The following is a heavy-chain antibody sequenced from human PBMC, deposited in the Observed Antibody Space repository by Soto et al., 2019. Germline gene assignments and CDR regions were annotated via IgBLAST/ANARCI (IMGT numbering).Heavy chain of an antibody. CDR2: ISSNGGST. V-gene: IGHV3-64*01. Sequence: GGSLRLSCAASGFTFSSYAMHWVRQAPGKGLEYVSAISSNGGSTYYANSVKGRFTISRDNSKNTLYLQMNSLRAEDTAVYYCARARAENSSSWYAYYYYYYGMDVWGQGTTVTVSS. J-gene: IGHJ6*02. CDR3: ARARAENSSSWYAYYYYYYGMDV. D-gene: IGHD6-13*01. CDR1: GFTFSSYA.